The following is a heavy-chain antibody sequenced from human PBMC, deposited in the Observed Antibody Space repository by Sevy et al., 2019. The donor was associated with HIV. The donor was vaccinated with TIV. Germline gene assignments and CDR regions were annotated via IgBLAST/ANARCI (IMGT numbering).Heavy chain of an antibody. CDR1: GGTFSDFG. CDR2: IIPIFGTP. J-gene: IGHJ4*02. CDR3: ATSGASGTTSHFVY. D-gene: IGHD1-1*01. V-gene: IGHV1-69*13. Sequence: ASVKVSCKASGGTFSDFGFHWVRQAPGQGLEWMGGIIPIFGTPNYAQQFLGRVTIIADESTSTVYMELNRLTSDYTAVYYCATSGASGTTSHFVYWGQGTLVTDSS.